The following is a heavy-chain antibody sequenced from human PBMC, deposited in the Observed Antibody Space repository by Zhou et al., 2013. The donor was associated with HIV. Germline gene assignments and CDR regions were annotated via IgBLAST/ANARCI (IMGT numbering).Heavy chain of an antibody. V-gene: IGHV1-18*01. CDR2: IGVYNGDT. D-gene: IGHD6-13*01. CDR3: TRDRNVAAAGRHIDY. Sequence: QVHLVQSGAGVKMPGASVKVSCKASGYRFLSYGISWVRQAPGQGLEWMGWIGVYNGDTNYAQKFRGRVTVTADAPTSTAYMELRSLRSDDTALYYCTRDRNVAAAGRHIDYWGQGTLVTVSS. CDR1: GYRFLSYG. J-gene: IGHJ4*02.